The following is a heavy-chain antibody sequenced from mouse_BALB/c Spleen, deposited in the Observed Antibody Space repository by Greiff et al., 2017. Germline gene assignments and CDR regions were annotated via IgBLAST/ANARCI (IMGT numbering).Heavy chain of an antibody. D-gene: IGHD1-1*01. Sequence: QVQLQQSGPGLVAPSQSLSITCTVSGFSLTGYGVNWVRQPPGKGLEWLGMIWDDGNTDYNSALKSRLSISKDNSKSQVFLKMNSLQTDDTARYYCARDGDYGSSPWFAYWGQGTLVTVSA. CDR3: ARDGDYGSSPWFAY. V-gene: IGHV2-6-7*01. CDR1: GFSLTGYG. J-gene: IGHJ3*01. CDR2: IWDDGNT.